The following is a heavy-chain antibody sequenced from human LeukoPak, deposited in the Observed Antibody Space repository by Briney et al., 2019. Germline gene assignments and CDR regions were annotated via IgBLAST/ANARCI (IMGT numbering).Heavy chain of an antibody. V-gene: IGHV4-39*01. CDR3: ARHLEYATSGKAFDV. CDR2: IYYTGST. D-gene: IGHD3-3*01. Sequence: KPSETLSLTCTVSGGSINNSSSDSWAWIRQPPGKGLEWVGNIYYTGSTYYTSSLKSRVTMSVDTSKNVFSLTLKSLTSADTAVYYCARHLEYATSGKAFDVWGQGTLVSVSS. CDR1: GGSINNSSSDS. J-gene: IGHJ3*01.